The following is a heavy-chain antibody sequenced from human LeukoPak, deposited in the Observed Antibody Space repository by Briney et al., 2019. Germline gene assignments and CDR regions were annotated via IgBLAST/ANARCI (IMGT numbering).Heavy chain of an antibody. D-gene: IGHD3-10*01. V-gene: IGHV4-39*02. Sequence: KPSETLSLTCTVSGGSISSSSYYWGWIRQPPGKGLEWIGSIYYSGSTYYNASLKSRVTISVDTSKKQFSLKLSSVTAADTAVYYCARDHGGSGLNWFDPWGQGTLVTVSS. CDR1: GGSISSSSYY. CDR3: ARDHGGSGLNWFDP. CDR2: IYYSGST. J-gene: IGHJ5*02.